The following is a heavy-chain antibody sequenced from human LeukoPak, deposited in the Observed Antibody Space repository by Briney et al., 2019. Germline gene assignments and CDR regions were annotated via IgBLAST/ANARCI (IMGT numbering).Heavy chain of an antibody. CDR3: ARLNYYDSSGYYFKEYYFDY. J-gene: IGHJ4*02. D-gene: IGHD3-22*01. CDR1: GGSISSYY. CDR2: IYTSGST. Sequence: PSETLSLTCTVSGGSISSYYWSWIRQPAGKGLEWIGRIYTSGSTNYNPSLKSRVTMSVDTSKNQFSLKLISVTAADTAVYYCARLNYYDSSGYYFKEYYFDYWGQGTLVTVSS. V-gene: IGHV4-4*07.